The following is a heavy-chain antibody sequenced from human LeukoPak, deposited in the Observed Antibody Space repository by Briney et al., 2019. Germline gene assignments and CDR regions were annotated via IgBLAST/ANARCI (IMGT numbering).Heavy chain of an antibody. J-gene: IGHJ6*02. CDR1: GFTFSSYA. CDR2: ISYDGSNK. V-gene: IGHV3-30-3*01. D-gene: IGHD4-17*01. Sequence: GRSLRLSCAASGFTFSSYAMHWVRQAPGKGLEWVAVISYDGSNKYYADSVKGRFTISRDNSKNTLYLQMNSLRAEDTAVYYCARKDGDYYYGMDVWGQGTTVTVSS. CDR3: ARKDGDYYYGMDV.